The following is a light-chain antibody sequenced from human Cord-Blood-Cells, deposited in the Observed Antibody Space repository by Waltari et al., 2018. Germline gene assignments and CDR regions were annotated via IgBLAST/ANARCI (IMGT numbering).Light chain of an antibody. V-gene: IGKV1-39*01. CDR3: QQSYSTPS. J-gene: IGKJ2*01. Sequence: DIQMTQSPSSLSASVGDRDTITCRASQSISSYLNWYQQKPGKAPKLLIYAASSLQSGVPSRFSGSGSGTDFTLTISSLQPKDFATYYCQQSYSTPSFGQGTKLEIK. CDR1: QSISSY. CDR2: AAS.